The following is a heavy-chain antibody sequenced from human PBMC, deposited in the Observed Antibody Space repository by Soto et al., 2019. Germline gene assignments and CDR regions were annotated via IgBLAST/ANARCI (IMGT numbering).Heavy chain of an antibody. CDR2: ISWNSGSI. Sequence: SGGFLRLSCAASGVTFVDYAMHWVRQAPGKGLEWVSGISWNSGSIGYADSVKGRFTISRDNAKNSLYLQMNSLRAEDTALYYCAKGIAAADRTGIDYWGQGTLVTVSS. CDR3: AKGIAAADRTGIDY. D-gene: IGHD6-13*01. J-gene: IGHJ4*02. CDR1: GVTFVDYA. V-gene: IGHV3-9*01.